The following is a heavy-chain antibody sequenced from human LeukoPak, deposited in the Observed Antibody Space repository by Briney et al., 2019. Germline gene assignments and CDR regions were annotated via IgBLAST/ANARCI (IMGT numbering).Heavy chain of an antibody. Sequence: ASVKVSCKASGYTFTGYYMHWVRQAPGQGLEWMGWINPNSGGTNYAQKFQGRVTMTRDTSISTAYMELSRLRSDDTAVYYCAIHEAWRYYYGMDVWGQGTTVTVSS. CDR1: GYTFTGYY. V-gene: IGHV1-2*02. CDR2: INPNSGGT. CDR3: AIHEAWRYYYGMDV. J-gene: IGHJ6*02.